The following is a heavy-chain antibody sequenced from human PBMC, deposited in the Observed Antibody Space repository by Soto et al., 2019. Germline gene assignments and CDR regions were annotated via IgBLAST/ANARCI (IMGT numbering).Heavy chain of an antibody. D-gene: IGHD3-10*02. CDR3: TIVRVADSVLDH. J-gene: IGHJ5*02. CDR2: MSYDGSDT. CDR1: GFIFSNNG. V-gene: IGHV3-30*02. Sequence: GGSLRLSCVGSGFIFSNNGMHWVRQTPGKGLEWVAFMSYDGSDTFYADSVRGRFSISRDNSKNTLFLHMSNLRTEDTAMYYCTIVRVADSVLDHWGQGTLVTVSS.